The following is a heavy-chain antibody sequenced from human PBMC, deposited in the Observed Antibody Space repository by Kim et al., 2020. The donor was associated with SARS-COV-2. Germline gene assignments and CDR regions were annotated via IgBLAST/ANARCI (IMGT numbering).Heavy chain of an antibody. V-gene: IGHV3-13*01. J-gene: IGHJ6*02. Sequence: GRFTISRENAKNSLYLQMNSLRAGDTAVYYCARGGITIFGVDYYYYGMDVWGQGTTVTVSS. D-gene: IGHD3-3*01. CDR3: ARGGITIFGVDYYYYGMDV.